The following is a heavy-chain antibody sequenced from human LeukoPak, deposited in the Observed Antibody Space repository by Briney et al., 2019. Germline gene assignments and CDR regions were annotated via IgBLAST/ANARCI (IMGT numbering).Heavy chain of an antibody. Sequence: GGSLRLSCAASGFTFSSYGMHWVRQAPGKGLEWVAVISYDGSNKYYADSVKGRFTISRDNSKNTLYLQMNSLRAEDTAVYYCAREGGSGTPPGDYWGQGTLVTVSS. J-gene: IGHJ4*02. CDR2: ISYDGSNK. CDR3: AREGGSGTPPGDY. D-gene: IGHD3-10*01. V-gene: IGHV3-30*03. CDR1: GFTFSSYG.